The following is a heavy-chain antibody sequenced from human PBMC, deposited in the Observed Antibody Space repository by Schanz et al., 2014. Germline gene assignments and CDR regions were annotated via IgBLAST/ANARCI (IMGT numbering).Heavy chain of an antibody. Sequence: QVQLVESGGGVVQPGRSLRLSCAASGFNFSSYGMHWVRQAPGKGLEWVAVISDDGSNHYYPDSVKGRFTISRDNSKNTLYLQMNTLRAEDTAVYYCAREDCSATSCYFRYWGQGTLVTVSS. CDR2: ISDDGSNH. J-gene: IGHJ4*02. D-gene: IGHD2-21*01. V-gene: IGHV3-30*03. CDR1: GFNFSSYG. CDR3: AREDCSATSCYFRY.